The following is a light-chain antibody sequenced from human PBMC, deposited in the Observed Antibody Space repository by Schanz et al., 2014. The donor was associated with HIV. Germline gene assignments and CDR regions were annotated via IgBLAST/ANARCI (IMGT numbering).Light chain of an antibody. CDR3: QQYDSSSYT. CDR2: GAS. Sequence: EIVLTQSPGTLSLSPGERATLSCRASQSVSSSYLAWYQQKPGQAPRLLIYGASSRATGIPDRFSGSGSGTDFTLTISRVEPEDYAVYYCQQYDSSSYTFGQGTKLEIK. V-gene: IGKV3-20*01. J-gene: IGKJ2*01. CDR1: QSVSSSY.